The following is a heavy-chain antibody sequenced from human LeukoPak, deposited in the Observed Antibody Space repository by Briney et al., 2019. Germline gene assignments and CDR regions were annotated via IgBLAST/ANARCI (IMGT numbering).Heavy chain of an antibody. V-gene: IGHV3-23*01. CDR1: GFTFSSYA. D-gene: IGHD2-15*01. J-gene: IGHJ4*02. CDR2: ISGSGGST. CDR3: AKDRVAGIIGSYYFDY. Sequence: GGSLRLSCAASGFTFSSYAMSWVRQAPGKGLEWVSAISGSGGSTYYADSVKGRFTISRDNSKNTLYLQMNSLRAEDTAVYYCAKDRVAGIIGSYYFDYWGQGTLVTVSS.